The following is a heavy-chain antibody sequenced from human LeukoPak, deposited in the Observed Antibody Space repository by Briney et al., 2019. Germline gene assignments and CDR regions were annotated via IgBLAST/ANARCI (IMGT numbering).Heavy chain of an antibody. CDR3: ARDLNWFDP. J-gene: IGHJ5*02. Sequence: SETLSLTCAVYGGSFSGYYWSWIRQPPGKGLEWIGEINHSGSTNYNPSLKSRVTISVDTSKSQFSLKLSSVTAADTAVYYCARDLNWFDPWGQGTLVTVSS. CDR2: INHSGST. V-gene: IGHV4-34*01. CDR1: GGSFSGYY.